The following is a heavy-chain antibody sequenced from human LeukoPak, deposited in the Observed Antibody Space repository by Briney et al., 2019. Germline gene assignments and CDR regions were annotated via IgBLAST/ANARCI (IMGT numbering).Heavy chain of an antibody. V-gene: IGHV1-46*01. CDR3: ARVGGYGSLGDFDY. CDR1: GFIFTSYF. D-gene: IGHD3-10*01. J-gene: IGHJ4*02. Sequence: PGASVKVSCKASGFIFTSYFMHWVRQAPGQGLEWMGIINPSGGSTSYAQSFQGRVTMTGDTSTSTVHMELSSLRSEDTAVYYCARVGGYGSLGDFDYWGQGTLVTVSS. CDR2: INPSGGST.